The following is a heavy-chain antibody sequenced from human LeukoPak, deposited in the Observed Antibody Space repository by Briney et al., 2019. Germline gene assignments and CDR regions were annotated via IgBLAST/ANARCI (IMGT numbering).Heavy chain of an antibody. V-gene: IGHV3-43*01. CDR1: GFTFDDYT. CDR3: AKELRLGELSLYRGGGIDY. Sequence: GGSLRLSCAASGFTFDDYTMHWVRQAPGKGLEWVSLISWDGGSTYYADSVKGRFTIPRDNSKNSLYLQMNSLRTEDTALYYCAKELRLGELSLYRGGGIDYWGQGTLVTVSS. J-gene: IGHJ4*02. CDR2: ISWDGGST. D-gene: IGHD3-16*02.